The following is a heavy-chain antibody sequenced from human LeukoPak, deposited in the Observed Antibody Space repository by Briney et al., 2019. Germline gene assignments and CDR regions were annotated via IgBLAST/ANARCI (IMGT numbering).Heavy chain of an antibody. J-gene: IGHJ4*02. CDR1: GLTFISYW. V-gene: IGHV3-74*01. CDR3: ARGSYSLGGFDY. Sequence: PGRSLRLSCAASGLTFISYWMHLVRQAPRKGLFLDSRISSDGSDTNYADSVKGRFTISRDNAKSTLYLPMNSLRAEDTAVYYCARGSYSLGGFDYWGQGTLVNVSS. CDR2: ISSDGSDT. D-gene: IGHD6-13*01.